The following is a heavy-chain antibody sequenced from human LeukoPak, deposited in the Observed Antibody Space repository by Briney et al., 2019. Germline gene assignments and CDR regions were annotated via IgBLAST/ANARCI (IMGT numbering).Heavy chain of an antibody. CDR2: IRYDGSNK. D-gene: IGHD3-22*01. V-gene: IGHV3-30*02. Sequence: PGGSLRLSCAASGFTFSSYGMHWVRQAPGKGLEWVAFIRYDGSNKYYADSVKGRFTISRDNSKNTLYLQMNSLRAEDTAVYYCAKDGDKYYYDSSGFDIWGQGTMVTVSS. CDR1: GFTFSSYG. CDR3: AKDGDKYYYDSSGFDI. J-gene: IGHJ3*02.